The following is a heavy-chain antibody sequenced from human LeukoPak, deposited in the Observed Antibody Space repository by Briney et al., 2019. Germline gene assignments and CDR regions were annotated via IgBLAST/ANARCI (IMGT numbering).Heavy chain of an antibody. V-gene: IGHV4-34*01. CDR1: GGSFSGYY. D-gene: IGHD3-10*01. Sequence: SETLSLTCAVYGGSFSGYYWSWIRQPPGKGLEWIGEINHSGSTNYNPSLKSRVTISVDTSKNQFSLKLSSVTAADTAVYYCARGGYYGSGFDPWGQGTLVTVSS. CDR2: INHSGST. CDR3: ARGGYYGSGFDP. J-gene: IGHJ5*02.